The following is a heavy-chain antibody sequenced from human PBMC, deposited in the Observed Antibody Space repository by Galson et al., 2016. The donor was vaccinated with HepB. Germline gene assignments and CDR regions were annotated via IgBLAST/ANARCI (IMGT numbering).Heavy chain of an antibody. CDR3: GISENTGSF. J-gene: IGHJ4*02. CDR2: IKPYDGRT. CDR1: GYTFTMYW. D-gene: IGHD1-26*01. Sequence: SVKVSCKASGYTFTMYWLHWVRQTPGQGLEWMGLIKPYDGRTTYVQKFQGRVSMTRDTSTSTVYMEVTSTTSDDTAVYYCGISENTGSFWGQGTPVVVS. V-gene: IGHV1-46*01.